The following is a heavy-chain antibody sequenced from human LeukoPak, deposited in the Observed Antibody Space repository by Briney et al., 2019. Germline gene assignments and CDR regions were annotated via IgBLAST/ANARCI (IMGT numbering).Heavy chain of an antibody. CDR3: AELGITMIGGV. J-gene: IGHJ6*04. CDR2: ISSGSSYI. CDR1: EFTFSTYS. V-gene: IGHV3-21*01. D-gene: IGHD3-10*02. Sequence: AGGSLRLSCAASEFTFSTYSMNWVRQAPGEGLEWVSTISSGSSYIYYADSVKGRFTIFRDNAKNSLYLQMNSLRAEDTAVYYCAELGITMIGGVWGKGTTVTISS.